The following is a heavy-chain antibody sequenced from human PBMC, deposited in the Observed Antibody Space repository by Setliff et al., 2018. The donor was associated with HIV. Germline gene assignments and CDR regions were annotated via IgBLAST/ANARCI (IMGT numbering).Heavy chain of an antibody. V-gene: IGHV1-3*01. CDR2: INAGNGNT. Sequence: ASVKVSCKASGYTFTSYAMHWVRQAPGQRLEWMGWINAGNGNTKYSQKFQGRVTITRDTSASTVYMELSSLRSEDTAVYYCARLRVLQLLEWSNNYYYGLDVWGQGTTVTVSS. D-gene: IGHD3-3*01. CDR1: GYTFTSYA. CDR3: ARLRVLQLLEWSNNYYYGLDV. J-gene: IGHJ6*02.